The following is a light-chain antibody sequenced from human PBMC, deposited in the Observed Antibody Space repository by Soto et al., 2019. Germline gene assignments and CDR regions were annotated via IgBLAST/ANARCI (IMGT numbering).Light chain of an antibody. Sequence: DIQMTQSPSTLSASVGDRVTITCRASHTISSLLAWYQQKPEKAPKLLIFDASSLQSGVPSRFSGSGSGTEFTLTISSLQPEDFATYYCLQDYNYPPTFGQGTKVDIK. J-gene: IGKJ1*01. V-gene: IGKV1-5*01. CDR3: LQDYNYPPT. CDR2: DAS. CDR1: HTISSL.